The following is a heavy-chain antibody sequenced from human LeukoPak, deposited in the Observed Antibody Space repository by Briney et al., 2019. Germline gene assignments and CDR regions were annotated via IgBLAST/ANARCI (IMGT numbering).Heavy chain of an antibody. D-gene: IGHD1-26*01. CDR3: ARDPLSEGIGGDAFDI. Sequence: PGRSLRLSCAASGFTFSSYAMHWVRQAPGKGLEWVAVISYDGSNKYYADSVKGRFTISRDNSKNTLYLQMNSLRAEDTAVYYCARDPLSEGIGGDAFDIWGQGTMVTVSS. J-gene: IGHJ3*02. CDR2: ISYDGSNK. CDR1: GFTFSSYA. V-gene: IGHV3-30-3*01.